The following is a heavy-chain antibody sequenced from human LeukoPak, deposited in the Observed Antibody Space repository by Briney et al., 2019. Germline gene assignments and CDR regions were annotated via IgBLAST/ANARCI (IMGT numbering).Heavy chain of an antibody. D-gene: IGHD6-13*01. J-gene: IGHJ1*01. CDR3: ASLSRAAAGRVGYFQH. CDR1: GGSITDYY. Sequence: SETLSLTCTVSGGSITDYYWSWIRQHPGKGLEWIGYIYYSGSTYYNPSLKSRVTISVDTSKNQFSLKLSSVTAADTAVYYCASLSRAAAGRVGYFQHWGQGTLVTVSS. CDR2: IYYSGST. V-gene: IGHV4-31*03.